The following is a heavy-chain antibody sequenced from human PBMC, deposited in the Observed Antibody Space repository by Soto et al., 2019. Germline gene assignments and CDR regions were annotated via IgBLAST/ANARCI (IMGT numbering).Heavy chain of an antibody. CDR2: INHSGVT. D-gene: IGHD6-19*01. Sequence: SETLSLTCAVSGGSISTTHWWTWVRQPPGKGLEWIGEINHSGVTNYKPSLKRRVTISVDTSKNQFSLQLKSVTAADTALYYCARFSGSYYYAMDVWGQGSTVTVSS. CDR3: ARFSGSYYYAMDV. V-gene: IGHV4-4*02. CDR1: GGSISTTHW. J-gene: IGHJ6*02.